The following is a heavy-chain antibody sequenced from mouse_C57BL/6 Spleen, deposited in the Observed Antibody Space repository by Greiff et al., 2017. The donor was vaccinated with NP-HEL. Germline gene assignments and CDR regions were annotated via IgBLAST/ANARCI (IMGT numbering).Heavy chain of an antibody. V-gene: IGHV5-17*01. Sequence: EVKLVESGGGLVKPGGSLKLSCAASGFTFSDYGMHWVRQAPEKGLEWVAYISSGSSTIYYADTVKGRFTITRDNAKNTLFLHMTSLRSEDTAMYYCARDTETGPYFDYWGQGATLTVAS. D-gene: IGHD3-1*01. J-gene: IGHJ2*01. CDR1: GFTFSDYG. CDR2: ISSGSSTI. CDR3: ARDTETGPYFDY.